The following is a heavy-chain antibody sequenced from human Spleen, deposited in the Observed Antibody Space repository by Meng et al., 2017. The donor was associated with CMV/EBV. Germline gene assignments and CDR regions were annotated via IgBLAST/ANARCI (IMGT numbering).Heavy chain of an antibody. CDR3: ARVLAVASRAGMDV. D-gene: IGHD6-19*01. CDR2: ISSSGSYR. CDR1: EFTFSDYY. V-gene: IGHV3-11*06. J-gene: IGHJ6*02. Sequence: GGSLRLSCAASEFTFSDYYMTWIRQAPGKGLEWVSSISSSGSYRYYADSVKGRFTISRDNAKNSLYLQMNSLRAEDTAVYYCARVLAVASRAGMDVWGQGTTVTVSS.